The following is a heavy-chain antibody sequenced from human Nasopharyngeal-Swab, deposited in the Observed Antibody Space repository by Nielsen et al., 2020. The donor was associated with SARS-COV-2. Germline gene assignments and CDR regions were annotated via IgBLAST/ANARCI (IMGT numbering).Heavy chain of an antibody. J-gene: IGHJ6*03. V-gene: IGHV4-31*02. CDR3: ARVSRYYYMDV. Sequence: WIRQPPGKGLEWIGYIYYSGSTYYNPSLKSRVTISVDTSKNQFSLKLSSVTAADTAVYYCARVSRYYYMDVWGKGTTV. CDR2: IYYSGST.